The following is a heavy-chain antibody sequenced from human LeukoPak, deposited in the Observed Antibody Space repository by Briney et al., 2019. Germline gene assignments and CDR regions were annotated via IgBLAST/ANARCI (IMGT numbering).Heavy chain of an antibody. CDR2: ISAYNGNT. Sequence: ASVKVSCKASGYTFTSYGITWVRQAPGQGLEWMGWISAYNGNTNYAQNVQGRITMTTDTSTSTAYMGLSRLRSDDTAVYYCASRFYGFWSGYWDYYYMDVWGKGTTVTVSS. V-gene: IGHV1-18*01. J-gene: IGHJ6*03. CDR1: GYTFTSYG. D-gene: IGHD3-3*01. CDR3: ASRFYGFWSGYWDYYYMDV.